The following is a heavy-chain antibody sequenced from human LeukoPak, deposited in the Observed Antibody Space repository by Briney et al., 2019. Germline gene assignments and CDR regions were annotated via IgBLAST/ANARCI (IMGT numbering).Heavy chain of an antibody. D-gene: IGHD3-10*01. CDR2: ISWHSDRI. Sequence: GGSLRLSCAASGFTFSSYSMNWVRQAPGKGLEWVSSISWHSDRIDYADSVKGRFTISRDNAKNSLFLQMNSLRPEDTALYYCAKDSESYYDSGSYFDYWGQGTLVTVSS. CDR3: AKDSESYYDSGSYFDY. J-gene: IGHJ4*02. CDR1: GFTFSSYS. V-gene: IGHV3-9*01.